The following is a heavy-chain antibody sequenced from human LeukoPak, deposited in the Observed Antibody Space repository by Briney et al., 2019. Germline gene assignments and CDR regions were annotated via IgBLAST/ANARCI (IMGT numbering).Heavy chain of an antibody. D-gene: IGHD2-15*01. Sequence: QPGGSLRLSCAASGFTFSSYAMSWVRLAPEKGLEWVSAISGSGGSTYYADSVKGRFTISRDNSKNTLYLQMNSLGADDTAVYYCANLRGRGAYACSGSGCYSYWGQGTLVTVSP. CDR2: ISGSGGST. V-gene: IGHV3-23*01. CDR1: GFTFSSYA. J-gene: IGHJ4*02. CDR3: ANLRGRGAYACSGSGCYSY.